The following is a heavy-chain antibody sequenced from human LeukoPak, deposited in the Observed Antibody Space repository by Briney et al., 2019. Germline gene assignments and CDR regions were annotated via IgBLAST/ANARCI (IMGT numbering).Heavy chain of an antibody. Sequence: ASVKVSCKASGGTFSNYTISWVRQVPGQGLEWMGEIIPIFGTANNAQKFQGRVTITADETTSTAYMELSSLRSEDTAVYYCARGAPDSYYCTYGDVWGKGTTVTISS. CDR2: IIPIFGTA. J-gene: IGHJ6*03. CDR3: ARGAPDSYYCTYGDV. CDR1: GGTFSNYT. V-gene: IGHV1-69*13.